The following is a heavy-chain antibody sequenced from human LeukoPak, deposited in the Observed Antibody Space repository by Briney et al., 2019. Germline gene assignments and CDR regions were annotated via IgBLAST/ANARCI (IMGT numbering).Heavy chain of an antibody. CDR2: ISSSSSYI. Sequence: PGGSLRLSCAASGFTFSQYAMHWVRQAPGKGLEWVSSISSSSSYIYYADSVKGRFTISRDNAKNSLYLQMNSLRAEDTAVYYCARGGPRSGYEPHIWGQGTLVTVSS. V-gene: IGHV3-21*01. D-gene: IGHD5-12*01. J-gene: IGHJ4*02. CDR1: GFTFSQYA. CDR3: ARGGPRSGYEPHI.